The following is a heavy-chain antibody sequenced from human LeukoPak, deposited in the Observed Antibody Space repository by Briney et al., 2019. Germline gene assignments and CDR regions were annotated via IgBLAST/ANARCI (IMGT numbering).Heavy chain of an antibody. CDR2: IYYSGST. CDR3: AREYGTMIVVVIPLRYFDY. D-gene: IGHD3-22*01. J-gene: IGHJ4*02. Sequence: SETLSLTCTVSGGSISSSSYYWGWIRQPPGKGLEWTGSIYYSGSTYYNPSLKSRVTISVDTSKNQFSLKLSSVTAADTAVYYCAREYGTMIVVVIPLRYFDYWGQGTLVTVSS. V-gene: IGHV4-39*02. CDR1: GGSISSSSYY.